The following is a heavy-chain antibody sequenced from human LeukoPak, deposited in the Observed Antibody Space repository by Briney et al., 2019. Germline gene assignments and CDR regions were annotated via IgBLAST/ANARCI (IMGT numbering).Heavy chain of an antibody. V-gene: IGHV1-8*03. CDR2: MNPNSGNT. CDR1: GYTFTSYD. D-gene: IGHD3-3*01. J-gene: IGHJ4*02. CDR3: SRCPGDFWSGYYKV. Sequence: ASVKVSCKASGYTFTSYDINCVRQATGQGLEWMGWMNPNSGNTGYAQKFQGRVTITRNTSISTAYMELSSLRSEDTAACDLSRCPGDFWSGYYKVWGQGTLVTVFS.